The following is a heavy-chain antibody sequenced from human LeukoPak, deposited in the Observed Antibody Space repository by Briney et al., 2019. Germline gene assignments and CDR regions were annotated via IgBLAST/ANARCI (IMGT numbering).Heavy chain of an antibody. Sequence: PGGSLRLSCAASGFTFNNFAMGWVRQAPGKGLEWVSTVGTGGDTYYADSVKGRFTISRDSAKNSLFLQMNSLRAEDTAVYYCASERPSSSWYDYWGQGTLVTVSS. CDR3: ASERPSSSWYDY. D-gene: IGHD6-13*01. J-gene: IGHJ4*02. CDR1: GFTFNNFA. V-gene: IGHV3-23*01. CDR2: VGTGGDT.